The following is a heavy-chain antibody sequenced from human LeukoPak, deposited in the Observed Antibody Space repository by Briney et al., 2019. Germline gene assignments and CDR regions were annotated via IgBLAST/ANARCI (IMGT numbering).Heavy chain of an antibody. V-gene: IGHV4-34*01. J-gene: IGHJ4*02. D-gene: IGHD5-12*01. CDR3: ARGRGRYSGYDSRGTLNY. Sequence: SETLSLTCAVYGGSFSGYYWSWIRQPPGKGLEWIGEINHRGSTNYNPSLKSRVTISVDTSKNQFSLKLSSVTAADTAVYYCARGRGRYSGYDSRGTLNYWGQGTLVTVSS. CDR2: INHRGST. CDR1: GGSFSGYY.